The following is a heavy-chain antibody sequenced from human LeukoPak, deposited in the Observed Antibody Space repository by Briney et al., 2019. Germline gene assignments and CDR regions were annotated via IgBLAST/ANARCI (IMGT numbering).Heavy chain of an antibody. D-gene: IGHD6-13*01. CDR3: ARQGGSSWPLDY. J-gene: IGHJ4*02. CDR1: GGSFSDYF. CDR2: VNHRGTT. Sequence: SETLSLTCAVNGGSFSDYFWGWFRQPPGKGLEWIGEVNHRGTTSSNPSLKSRVAISVDASKNQFSLKLSSVTAADTAVYYCARQGGSSWPLDYWGQGTLVTVSS. V-gene: IGHV4-34*01.